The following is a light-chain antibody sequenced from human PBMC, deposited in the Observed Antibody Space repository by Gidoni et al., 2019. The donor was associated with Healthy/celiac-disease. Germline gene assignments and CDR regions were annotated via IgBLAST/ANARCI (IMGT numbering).Light chain of an antibody. V-gene: IGKV3-15*01. CDR1: QSVSSN. CDR3: QQYNNWPPLT. Sequence: MTQSPATLSVSPGERATLSCRASQSVSSNLAWYQQKPGQAPRLLIYGASTRATGIPARFSGSGSGTEFTLTISSLQSEDFAVYYCQQYNNWPPLTFGGGTKVEIK. J-gene: IGKJ4*01. CDR2: GAS.